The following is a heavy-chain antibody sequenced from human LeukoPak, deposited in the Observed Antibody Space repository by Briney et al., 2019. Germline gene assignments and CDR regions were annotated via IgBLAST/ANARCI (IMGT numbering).Heavy chain of an antibody. CDR1: GFTFSTYA. CDR2: ISGSGGRI. V-gene: IGHV3-23*01. CDR3: ARKNGLDY. Sequence: SGGSLRLSCAASGFTFSTYAMSWVRQAQGKGREWVSAISGSGGRIYYGASVKGRFTISRDNAKISLYLQMNSLRPEDTAVYYCARKNGLDYWGQGTLVTVSS. J-gene: IGHJ4*02.